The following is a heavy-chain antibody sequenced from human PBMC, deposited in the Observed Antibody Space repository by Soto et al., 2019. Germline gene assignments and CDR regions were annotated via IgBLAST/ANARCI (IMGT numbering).Heavy chain of an antibody. J-gene: IGHJ5*02. CDR2: INAGNGNT. Sequence: QVQLVQSGAEEKKPGASVKVSCKASGYTFTSYAMHWVRQAPGQRLEGMGWINAGNGNTKYSQKFQGRVTITRDTSANTAYMKLSSLRSEDTAVYYSARGTPVWFDPWGQGTLVTVSS. D-gene: IGHD3-10*01. CDR3: ARGTPVWFDP. CDR1: GYTFTSYA. V-gene: IGHV1-3*05.